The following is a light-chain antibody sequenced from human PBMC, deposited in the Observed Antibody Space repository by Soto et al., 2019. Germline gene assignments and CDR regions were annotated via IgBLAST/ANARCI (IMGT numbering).Light chain of an antibody. CDR1: QRFGSSN. CDR3: QQYGNSPWT. V-gene: IGKV3-20*01. J-gene: IGKJ1*01. CDR2: STS. Sequence: EIVLTQSPGTLSLSLGERCTLSCRASQRFGSSNLAWYQQKPGQAPRLLIYSTSSRATGIPDRFSGSGSGTEFTLTISRLEPEDFAVYYCQQYGNSPWTFGQGTRWIS.